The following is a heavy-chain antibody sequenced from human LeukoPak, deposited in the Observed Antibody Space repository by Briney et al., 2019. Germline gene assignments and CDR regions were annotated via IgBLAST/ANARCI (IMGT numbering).Heavy chain of an antibody. Sequence: PSETLSLTCTVSGGSISSYYWTWIRQPPGKGLEWIGYTHYSGNTNYNPSLKSRLTLSVVTSTNQVSLRLSSVTAADTAVYYCARDVYDSSGYYLGIDPWGQGTLVTVSS. CDR2: THYSGNT. V-gene: IGHV4-59*01. CDR3: ARDVYDSSGYYLGIDP. D-gene: IGHD3-22*01. J-gene: IGHJ5*02. CDR1: GGSISSYY.